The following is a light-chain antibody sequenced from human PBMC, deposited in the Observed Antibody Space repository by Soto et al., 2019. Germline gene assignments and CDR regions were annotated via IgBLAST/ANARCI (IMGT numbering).Light chain of an antibody. CDR1: TSNLGSHF. J-gene: IGLJ3*02. CDR2: NNN. CDR3: AAWDDSLSGPV. V-gene: IGLV1-47*02. Sequence: QSVLTQPPSASGTPGQRVTISCSGSTSNLGSHFVYWYQQLPGTAPKLLIYNNNQRPSGVPDRFSGSKSGTSASLAISGLRSDDASDYYCAAWDDSLSGPVFGGGTKLTVL.